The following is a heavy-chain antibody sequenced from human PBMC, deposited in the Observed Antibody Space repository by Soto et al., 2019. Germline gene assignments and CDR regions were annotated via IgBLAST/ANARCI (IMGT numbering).Heavy chain of an antibody. Sequence: GGSLRLSCAASGFTFSSYAMSWVRQAPGEGLEWVLAISGSGGSTYYADSVKVRFTISRDNSKNTLYLQMNSLGAEDSAAFYCAKRAVITTTILCFGYWGQGTLVTVSS. CDR2: ISGSGGST. D-gene: IGHD3-22*01. CDR3: AKRAVITTTILCFGY. J-gene: IGHJ4*02. V-gene: IGHV3-23*01. CDR1: GFTFSSYA.